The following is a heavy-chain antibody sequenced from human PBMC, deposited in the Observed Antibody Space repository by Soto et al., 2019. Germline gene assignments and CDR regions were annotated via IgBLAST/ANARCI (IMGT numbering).Heavy chain of an antibody. CDR3: ARKSLSNFNWFDP. D-gene: IGHD4-4*01. V-gene: IGHV1-18*04. CDR1: GYTFTNYG. J-gene: IGHJ5*02. CDR2: LNADYGNT. Sequence: QLQLVQSGTELKKPGASVKVSCKASGYTFTNYGITWVRQAPGQGLEWMGWLNADYGNTNYEQKFQGRVTMTTDTSTNTAYMELRSLRSDDTAVYYCARKSLSNFNWFDPWGQGTLVTGSS.